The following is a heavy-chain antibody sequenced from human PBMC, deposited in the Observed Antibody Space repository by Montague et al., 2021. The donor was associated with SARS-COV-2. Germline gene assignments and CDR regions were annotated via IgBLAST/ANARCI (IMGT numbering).Heavy chain of an antibody. CDR2: MSGSGVRR. Sequence: SLRLSCAASGFIFSNYAMTWVRQAPEKGLEWVSTMSGSGVRRDYADSVKGRFTISRDSSKNTPYLQMNSLRVKDTAVYYCAKDTATIRIAVALMDVWGQGTTVIVSS. CDR3: AKDTATIRIAVALMDV. CDR1: GFIFSNYA. V-gene: IGHV3-23*01. J-gene: IGHJ6*02. D-gene: IGHD6-19*01.